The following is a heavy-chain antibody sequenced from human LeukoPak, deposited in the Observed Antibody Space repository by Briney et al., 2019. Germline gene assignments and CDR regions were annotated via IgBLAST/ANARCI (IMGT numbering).Heavy chain of an antibody. J-gene: IGHJ6*02. V-gene: IGHV4-39*01. Sequence: SETLSLTCTVSGGSISSSSYYWGWIRQPPGKGLEWIGSIYYSGSTYYNPSLKSRVTISVDTSKNQFSLKLSSVTAADTAVYYCARHTRPRYYYYGVDVWGQGTTVTVSS. D-gene: IGHD3-3*01. CDR2: IYYSGST. CDR3: ARHTRPRYYYYGVDV. CDR1: GGSISSSSYY.